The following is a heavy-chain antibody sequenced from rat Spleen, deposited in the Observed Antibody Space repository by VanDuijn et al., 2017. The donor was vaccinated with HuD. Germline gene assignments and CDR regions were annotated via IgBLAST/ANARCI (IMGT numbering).Heavy chain of an antibody. D-gene: IGHD1-6*01. CDR2: ISYDGSTT. Sequence: EVQLVESGGGLVQPGRSLKLSCAASGFTFSDYGMAWVRQAPTKGLEWVATISYDGSTTYYRDSVKGRFTISRDNAESTLYLQMDSLRSEATATYYCASLMYTPDYLGVMDAWGQGVSVTVSS. V-gene: IGHV5-29*01. CDR1: GFTFSDYG. J-gene: IGHJ4*01. CDR3: ASLMYTPDYLGVMDA.